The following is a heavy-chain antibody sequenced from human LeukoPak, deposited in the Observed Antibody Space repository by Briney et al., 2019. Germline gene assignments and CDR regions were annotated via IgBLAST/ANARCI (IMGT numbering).Heavy chain of an antibody. CDR1: GGSVSSGSYY. CDR3: ARIYSSSWFLNWFDP. Sequence: SETLSLTCTVSGGSVSSGSYYWGWIRQPPGKGLECIGTIYHSGSTYYNPSLRSRVTISVDTSKNQFSLKLNSVTAADTAVYYCARIYSSSWFLNWFDPWGQGTLVTVSS. CDR2: IYHSGST. V-gene: IGHV4-39*07. J-gene: IGHJ5*02. D-gene: IGHD6-13*01.